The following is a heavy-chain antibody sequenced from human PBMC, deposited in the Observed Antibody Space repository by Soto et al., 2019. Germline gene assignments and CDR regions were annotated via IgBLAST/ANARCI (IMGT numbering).Heavy chain of an antibody. CDR3: ARDLSDAFDI. Sequence: GASVKVSCKASGYTFTSYDINWVRQAPGQGLEWMGWINPNSGGTNYAQKFQGWVTMTRDTSISTAYMELSRLRSDDTAVYYCARDLSDAFDIWGQGTMVTVSS. V-gene: IGHV1-2*04. J-gene: IGHJ3*02. CDR1: GYTFTSYD. CDR2: INPNSGGT.